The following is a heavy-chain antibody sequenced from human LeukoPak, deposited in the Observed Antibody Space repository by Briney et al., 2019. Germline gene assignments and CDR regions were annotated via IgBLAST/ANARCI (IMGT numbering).Heavy chain of an antibody. CDR3: ASSILEYYDFWSGYYPPYYYGMDV. CDR1: GGSISSSRYY. D-gene: IGHD3-3*01. V-gene: IGHV4-39*01. CDR2: ICYSGST. J-gene: IGHJ6*02. Sequence: QPSETLSPTCTVPGGSISSSRYYWGWIRQPPGKGLEWIGCICYSGSTYYNPSFKSRVTIAVDTSKNQFSLKLSSVTAADTAVYYCASSILEYYDFWSGYYPPYYYGMDVWGQGTTVTVSS.